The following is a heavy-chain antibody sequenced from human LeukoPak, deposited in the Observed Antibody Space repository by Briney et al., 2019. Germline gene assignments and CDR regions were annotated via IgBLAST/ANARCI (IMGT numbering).Heavy chain of an antibody. CDR2: IYYSGST. CDR3: ARGYSSSPFDY. CDR1: GGSISSGDYY. J-gene: IGHJ4*02. V-gene: IGHV4-61*08. Sequence: SQTLSLTCTVSGGSISSGDYYWSWIRQPPGKGLEWIGYIYYSGSTNYNPSLKSRVTISVDRSKNQFSLKLSSVTAADTAVYYCARGYSSSPFDYWGQGTLVTVSS. D-gene: IGHD6-6*01.